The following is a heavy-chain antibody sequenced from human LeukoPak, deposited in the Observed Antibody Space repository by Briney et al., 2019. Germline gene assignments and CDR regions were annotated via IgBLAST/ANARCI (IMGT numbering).Heavy chain of an antibody. Sequence: KASETLSLTCAVYGGSFSGYYWSWIRQPPGKGLEWIGEINHSGSTNYNPSLKSRVTISVDTSKNQLSLKLSSVTAADTAVYYCARDKMGGFDYWGQGTLVTVSS. CDR2: INHSGST. J-gene: IGHJ4*02. CDR1: GGSFSGYY. D-gene: IGHD3-16*01. V-gene: IGHV4-34*01. CDR3: ARDKMGGFDY.